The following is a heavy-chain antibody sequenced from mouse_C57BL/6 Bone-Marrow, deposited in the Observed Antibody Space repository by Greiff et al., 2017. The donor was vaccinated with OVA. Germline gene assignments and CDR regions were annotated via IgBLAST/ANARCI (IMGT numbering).Heavy chain of an antibody. CDR3: AGKKVEPSAY. CDR2: IYPRSGNT. D-gene: IGHD1-1*01. CDR1: GYTFTSYG. J-gene: IGHJ3*01. Sequence: QVQLQQSGAELARPGASVKLSCKASGYTFTSYGISWVKQRTGQGLEWIGEIYPRSGNTYYNEKFKGKATLTADKSSSTAYMELRSLTSADYAVYYCAGKKVEPSAYWGQGTMVTVSA. V-gene: IGHV1-81*01.